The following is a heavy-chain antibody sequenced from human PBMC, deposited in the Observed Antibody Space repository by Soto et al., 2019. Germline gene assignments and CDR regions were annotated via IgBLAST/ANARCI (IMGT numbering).Heavy chain of an antibody. V-gene: IGHV4-39*01. CDR1: GGSISSSSYY. CDR3: ARHDWAKPFDY. CDR2: IYYSGST. Sequence: SETMSLTCTVSGGSISSSSYYWGWIRQPPGKGLEWIGSIYYSGSTYYNPSLKSRVTISVDTSKNQFSLKLSSVTAADTAVYYCARHDWAKPFDYWGQGTLVTVSS. J-gene: IGHJ4*02. D-gene: IGHD3-9*01.